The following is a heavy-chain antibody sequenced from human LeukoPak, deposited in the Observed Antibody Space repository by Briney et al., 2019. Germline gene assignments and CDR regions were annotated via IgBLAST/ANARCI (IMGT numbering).Heavy chain of an antibody. J-gene: IGHJ5*02. CDR2: IYYSGST. Sequence: SETLSLTCTVSGGSISSSSYYWGWIRQPPGKGLEWIGSIYYSGSTYYNPSLKSRVTISVDTSKNQFSLKLSSVTAADTAVYYCARGGDYYASGTYYAFDPWGQGTLVTVSS. D-gene: IGHD3-10*01. CDR1: GGSISSSSYY. CDR3: ARGGDYYASGTYYAFDP. V-gene: IGHV4-39*01.